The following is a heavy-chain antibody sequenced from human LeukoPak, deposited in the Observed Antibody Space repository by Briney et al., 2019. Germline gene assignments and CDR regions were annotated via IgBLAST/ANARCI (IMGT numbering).Heavy chain of an antibody. CDR3: AKGEFGELLAPPFDY. V-gene: IGHV3-11*01. CDR1: GFTFSDYN. D-gene: IGHD3-10*01. CDR2: ISRSGSTK. J-gene: IGHJ4*02. Sequence: GGSLRLSCAASGFTFSDYNMRWIRQAPGKGLEWVSSISRSGSTKYYADSVKGRFTISRDNAKNSLFLQMNSLRAEDTAVYYCAKGEFGELLAPPFDYWGQGTLVTVSS.